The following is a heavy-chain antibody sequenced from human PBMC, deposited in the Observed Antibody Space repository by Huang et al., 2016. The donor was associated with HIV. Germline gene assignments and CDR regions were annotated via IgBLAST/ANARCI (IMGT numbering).Heavy chain of an antibody. CDR2: IYYSGGT. CDR3: ARLPGSITMIRGVITDPY. Sequence: QLQLQESGPGLVKPSETLSLTCTVSGGSIRSDNYYWGWIRQPPGKGMEWIGSIYYSGGTYHNPSPKSRVTITVDTSKNQFSLKMRSVTAADTAVYYCARLPGSITMIRGVITDPYWGQGTLVTVSS. J-gene: IGHJ4*02. CDR1: GGSIRSDNYY. V-gene: IGHV4-39*01. D-gene: IGHD3-10*01.